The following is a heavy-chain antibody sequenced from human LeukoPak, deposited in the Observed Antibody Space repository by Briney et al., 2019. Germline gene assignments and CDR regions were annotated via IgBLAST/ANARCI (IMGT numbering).Heavy chain of an antibody. Sequence: SETLSLTCTVSGGPINRYYWSWIRQPPGKGLEGIGNIYYSGSTHYTPSLKSRDTISVDTSKNQFSLRLRSVTAADTAVYYCARVTGYMTEDYFDYWGQGTLITVSS. V-gene: IGHV4-59*01. J-gene: IGHJ4*02. CDR3: ARVTGYMTEDYFDY. CDR2: IYYSGST. D-gene: IGHD6-13*01. CDR1: GGPINRYY.